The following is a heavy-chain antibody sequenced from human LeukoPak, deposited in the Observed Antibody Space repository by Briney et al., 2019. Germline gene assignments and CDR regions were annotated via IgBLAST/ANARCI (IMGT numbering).Heavy chain of an antibody. Sequence: GGSLRLSCAASGFTFSSYAMSWVRQAPGKGLEWVSAISGSGGSTYYADSVKGRFTISRDNSKNTLYLQMNSLRAEDTAVYYCAKDPNSYDSSGLTYYFDYWGQGTLVTVSS. J-gene: IGHJ4*02. CDR2: ISGSGGST. V-gene: IGHV3-23*01. CDR1: GFTFSSYA. D-gene: IGHD3-22*01. CDR3: AKDPNSYDSSGLTYYFDY.